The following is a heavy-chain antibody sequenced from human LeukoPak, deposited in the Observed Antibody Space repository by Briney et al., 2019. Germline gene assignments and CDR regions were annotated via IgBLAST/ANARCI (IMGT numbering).Heavy chain of an antibody. Sequence: SETLSLTCTVSGGSISSYYWSWIRQPPGKGLEWIGYIYYSGSTNYNPSLKSRVTISVDTSKNHFSLKLTSVTAADTAVYYCARHDYYGSGNYYYGMDVWGQGTTVTVSS. D-gene: IGHD3-10*01. CDR2: IYYSGST. V-gene: IGHV4-59*08. CDR1: GGSISSYY. CDR3: ARHDYYGSGNYYYGMDV. J-gene: IGHJ6*02.